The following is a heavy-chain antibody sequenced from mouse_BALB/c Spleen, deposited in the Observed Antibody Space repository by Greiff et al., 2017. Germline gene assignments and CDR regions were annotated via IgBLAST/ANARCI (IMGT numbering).Heavy chain of an antibody. J-gene: IGHJ2*01. V-gene: IGHV1-14*01. CDR3: ARSVDYDECDY. CDR2: INPYNDGT. Sequence: VQLQQSGPELVKPGASVKMSCKASGYTFTSYVMHWVKQKPGQGLEWIGYINPYNDGTKYNEKFKGKATLTSDKSSSTAYMELSSLTSEDSAVYYCARSVDYDECDYWGQGTTLTVSS. D-gene: IGHD2-4*01. CDR1: GYTFTSYV.